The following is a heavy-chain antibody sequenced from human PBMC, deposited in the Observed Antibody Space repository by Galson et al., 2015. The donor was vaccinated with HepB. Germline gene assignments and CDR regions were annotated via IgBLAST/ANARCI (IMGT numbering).Heavy chain of an antibody. J-gene: IGHJ4*02. V-gene: IGHV3-23*01. CDR2: ISGSGGNT. Sequence: SLRLSCAASGFTFSSYAMNWVRQAPGKGLEWVSAISGSGGNTYYADSVKGRFTISRDNSKNTMFLQMNSLGAEDTAVYYCARKPGIAATGTFESYFDYWGQGTLVTVSS. D-gene: IGHD6-13*01. CDR1: GFTFSSYA. CDR3: ARKPGIAATGTFESYFDY.